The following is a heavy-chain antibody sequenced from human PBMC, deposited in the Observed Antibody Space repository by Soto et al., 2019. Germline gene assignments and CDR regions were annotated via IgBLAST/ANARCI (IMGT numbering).Heavy chain of an antibody. CDR1: GGTFSNYT. Sequence: QVQLVQSGPELKKPGSSVKVSCKSSGGTFSNYTITWVRQAPGQGREWMGRLIPILGLATCAQKVWGRVTITEDKSTNTADMRLRMLRSDATSMYYCARFKLGEDYWGQGTVVSVSP. D-gene: IGHD3-16*01. J-gene: IGHJ4*02. CDR2: LIPILGLA. CDR3: ARFKLGEDY. V-gene: IGHV1-69*02.